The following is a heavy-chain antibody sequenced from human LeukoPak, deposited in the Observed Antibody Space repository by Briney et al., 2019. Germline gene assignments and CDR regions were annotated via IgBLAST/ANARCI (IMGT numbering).Heavy chain of an antibody. CDR3: ARDFGWVQDY. V-gene: IGHV3-74*01. Sequence: GGSLRLSCAASGFTFRSYWMYWLRQAPGKGLVWVSRMNTDGSTTSYTDSVKGRFTISRDNAKNTLYLQMNSLRAEDTAVYYCARDFGWVQDYWGQGTLVTVSS. CDR2: MNTDGSTT. D-gene: IGHD5-24*01. CDR1: GFTFRSYW. J-gene: IGHJ4*02.